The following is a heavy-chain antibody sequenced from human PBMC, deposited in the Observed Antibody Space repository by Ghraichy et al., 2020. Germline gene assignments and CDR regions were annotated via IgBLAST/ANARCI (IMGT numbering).Heavy chain of an antibody. V-gene: IGHV4-39*01. CDR3: ARQRATVVPTPREIDY. CDR1: GDSISSSSYY. D-gene: IGHD4-23*01. CDR2: IYYSGST. Sequence: SETLSLTCTVSGDSISSSSYYWGWIRQPPGKGLEWIGSIYYSGSTYYNPSLKSRVTISVDTSKNQFSLKLSSVTAADTAVYYCARQRATVVPTPREIDYWGQGTLVTVSS. J-gene: IGHJ4*02.